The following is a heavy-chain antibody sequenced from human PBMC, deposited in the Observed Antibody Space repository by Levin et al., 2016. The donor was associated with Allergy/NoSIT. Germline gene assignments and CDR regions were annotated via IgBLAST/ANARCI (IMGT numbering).Heavy chain of an antibody. CDR3: VRDPGSRPYTDWYFDL. Sequence: WIRQPPGKGLEWVSSISSSSAYIYYADSVKGRFTMSRDNAKNSLYLQMNSLRGEDTAVYYCVRDPGSRPYTDWYFDLWGRGTLVTVSS. V-gene: IGHV3-21*01. J-gene: IGHJ2*01. CDR2: ISSSSAYI. D-gene: IGHD1-26*01.